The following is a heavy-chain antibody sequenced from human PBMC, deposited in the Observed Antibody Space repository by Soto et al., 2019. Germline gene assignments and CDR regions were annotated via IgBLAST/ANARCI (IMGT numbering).Heavy chain of an antibody. CDR2: ISGSGGST. J-gene: IGHJ4*02. CDR1: GFPFSTYA. CDR3: AKVHGSGSYNNFPDY. Sequence: PWGSLRLSCAASGFPFSTYAMSLFRHSPCKWLEWVSLISGSGGSTYYADSVKGRFTISRDNSRDTLYLQVNSLRAEDTAVYYCAKVHGSGSYNNFPDYWGQGTLVTVSS. D-gene: IGHD3-10*01. V-gene: IGHV3-23*01.